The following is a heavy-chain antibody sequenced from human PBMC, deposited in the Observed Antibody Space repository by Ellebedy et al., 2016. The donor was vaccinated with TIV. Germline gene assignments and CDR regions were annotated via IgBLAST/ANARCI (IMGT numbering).Heavy chain of an antibody. D-gene: IGHD2-8*01. Sequence: GESLKISCAASGFTFSNYWMSWVRQAPGKGLEWVSYISSTAGTIYYADSVKGRFSISRDNAKNSLFLQMSSLRDEDTALYYCARDMLHPDFWGQGTLVTVSS. CDR3: ARDMLHPDF. CDR2: ISSTAGTI. CDR1: GFTFSNYW. J-gene: IGHJ4*02. V-gene: IGHV3-48*02.